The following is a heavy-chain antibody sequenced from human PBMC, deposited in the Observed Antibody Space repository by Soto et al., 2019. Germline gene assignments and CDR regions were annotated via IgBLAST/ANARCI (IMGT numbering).Heavy chain of an antibody. CDR2: MTGSGGIT. CDR3: AKDGLGYCSSTSCYRHYYYGMDV. J-gene: IGHJ6*02. Sequence: GGSLRLSCAASGFTFSSYAMSWVRQAPGKGLEWVSAMTGSGGITYYADSVKGRFTISRDSSKNTLSLQMNSLRAEDTAVYYCAKDGLGYCSSTSCYRHYYYGMDVWGQGTTVTVSS. V-gene: IGHV3-23*01. CDR1: GFTFSSYA. D-gene: IGHD2-2*02.